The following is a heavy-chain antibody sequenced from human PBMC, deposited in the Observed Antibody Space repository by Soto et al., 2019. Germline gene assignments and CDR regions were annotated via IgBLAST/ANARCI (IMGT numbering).Heavy chain of an antibody. CDR2: IYYSGTT. D-gene: IGHD1-26*01. J-gene: IGHJ3*02. Sequence: QVQLQESGPGLVNPSQTLSLTCTFSGASITSGGYYWTWIHQHPGKGLEWIGYIYYSGTTYYNPSLKSRVTKSVETSKNQFSLKLSSVTAADTAVYYCARATLVGANFDAFDIWGRGTMVTVSS. CDR1: GASITSGGYY. CDR3: ARATLVGANFDAFDI. V-gene: IGHV4-31*03.